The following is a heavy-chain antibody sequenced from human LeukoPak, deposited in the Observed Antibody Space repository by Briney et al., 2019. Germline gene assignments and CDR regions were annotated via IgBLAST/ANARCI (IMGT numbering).Heavy chain of an antibody. J-gene: IGHJ4*03. CDR1: GYTFTDLS. Sequence: ASVRVSCTASGYTFTDLSMHWVRQAPGKGLEWMAGISREGGETIYAQTVKGRFTMTRDKSKDTAYLELSSLRSEDAAVYYCATAHNKQQLYNWGHRTLVTASS. CDR2: ISREGGET. V-gene: IGHV1-24*01. CDR3: ATAHNKQQLYN. D-gene: IGHD6-13*01.